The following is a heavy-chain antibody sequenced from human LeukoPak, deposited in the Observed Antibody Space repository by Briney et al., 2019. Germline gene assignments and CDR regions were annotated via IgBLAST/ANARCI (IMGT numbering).Heavy chain of an antibody. J-gene: IGHJ4*02. Sequence: PGGSLRLSCAASGFTFSSYAMTWVRQAPRKWLEWVSTISVNRGGPTYYADSVKGRFTVSRDNSKNTLYLQINDPRAEDTAVYYCAKGMSDGSYSPLFSWGQGTLVTVSS. V-gene: IGHV3-23*01. CDR3: AKGMSDGSYSPLFS. CDR2: ISVNRGGPT. CDR1: GFTFSSYA. D-gene: IGHD2-15*01.